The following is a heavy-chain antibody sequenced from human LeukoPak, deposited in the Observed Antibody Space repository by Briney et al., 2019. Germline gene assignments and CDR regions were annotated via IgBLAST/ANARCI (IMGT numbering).Heavy chain of an antibody. D-gene: IGHD4-17*01. CDR3: ASATTVTSLGDYYYYGMDV. J-gene: IGHJ6*02. V-gene: IGHV1-18*01. CDR2: ISAYKGNT. Sequence: ASVNVSCKVSGYTFTSYGISWVRQAPGQGREWMGWISAYKGNTNYAQKLQGRVTMTTDTSTSTAYMELSSLRSEGTAVYYCASATTVTSLGDYYYYGMDVWGQGTTVTVSS. CDR1: GYTFTSYG.